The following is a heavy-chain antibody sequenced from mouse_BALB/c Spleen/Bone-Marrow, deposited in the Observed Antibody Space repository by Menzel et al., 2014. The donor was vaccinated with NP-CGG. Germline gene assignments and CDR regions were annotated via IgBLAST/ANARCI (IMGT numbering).Heavy chain of an antibody. J-gene: IGHJ2*01. D-gene: IGHD2-14*01. Sequence: QVQLQQSGSVLVRPGASVKLSCKASGYTFTNSWIHWAKQRPGQGLEWIGEIHPNSGNTNFNEKFKVKATLTVDTSSSTAYEDLSSLTAEDSAVYYCARHHRYAYYFDYWGQGTTLTVSS. CDR2: IHPNSGNT. CDR1: GYTFTNSW. V-gene: IGHV1S130*01. CDR3: ARHHRYAYYFDY.